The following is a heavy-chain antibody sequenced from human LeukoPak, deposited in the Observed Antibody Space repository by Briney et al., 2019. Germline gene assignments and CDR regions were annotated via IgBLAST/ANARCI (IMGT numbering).Heavy chain of an antibody. CDR3: ARGPTKNYFDS. Sequence: SETLSLTCTVSGGSISSYYWSWIRQPPGGGLEWIGYIYSSGTTNYTPSLKSRVTISVDTSKSQFSLKLSSVTAADTAVYYCARGPTKNYFDSWGQGTVVTVSS. CDR2: IYSSGTT. J-gene: IGHJ4*02. CDR1: GGSISSYY. V-gene: IGHV4-59*01.